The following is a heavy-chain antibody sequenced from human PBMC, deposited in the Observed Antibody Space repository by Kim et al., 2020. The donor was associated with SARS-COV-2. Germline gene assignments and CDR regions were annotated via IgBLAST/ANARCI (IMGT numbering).Heavy chain of an antibody. J-gene: IGHJ5*02. Sequence: ASVKVSCKASGYTFTGYYMHWVRQAPGQGLEWMGWINPNSGGTNDAQKFQGRVTMTRDTSISTAYMELSRLRSDDTAVYYCARDLSSGRDWFDPWGQGTLVTVSS. CDR2: INPNSGGT. D-gene: IGHD6-19*01. V-gene: IGHV1-2*02. CDR3: ARDLSSGRDWFDP. CDR1: GYTFTGYY.